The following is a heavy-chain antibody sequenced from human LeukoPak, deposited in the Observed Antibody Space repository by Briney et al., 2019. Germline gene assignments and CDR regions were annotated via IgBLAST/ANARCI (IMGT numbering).Heavy chain of an antibody. Sequence: SETLSLTCSVSGYSISSTNWWGWIRQLPGKGLEWIGYIYYSGSTYHNPSLKSRVTMSVHTSKNQFSLKVSSVTAVDTAVYYCARTAVDTGTYFDYWGQGTLVTVSS. CDR1: GYSISSTNW. V-gene: IGHV4-28*01. CDR3: ARTAVDTGTYFDY. J-gene: IGHJ4*02. D-gene: IGHD5-18*01. CDR2: IYYSGST.